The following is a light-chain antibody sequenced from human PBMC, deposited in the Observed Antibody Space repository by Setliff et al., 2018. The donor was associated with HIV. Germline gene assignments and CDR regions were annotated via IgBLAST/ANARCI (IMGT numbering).Light chain of an antibody. V-gene: IGLV7-43*01. CDR2: STS. Sequence: QAVVTQEPSLTVSPGGSVTLTCASSTGAVTSGYYPNWFQLKPGHAPRALIYSTSNKRSWTPARFSGSLLGGKAALTLSGVQPEDEAEYYGLLYYGGAVFGGGTKGTVL. CDR3: LLYYGGAV. J-gene: IGLJ2*01. CDR1: TGAVTSGYY.